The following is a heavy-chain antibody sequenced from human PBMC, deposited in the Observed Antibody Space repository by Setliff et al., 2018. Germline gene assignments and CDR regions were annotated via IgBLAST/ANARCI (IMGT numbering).Heavy chain of an antibody. CDR1: GYSFSIQW. D-gene: IGHD6-19*01. CDR3: ARQLWSSGWIGAFDI. CDR2: ISPGDSDT. J-gene: IGHJ3*02. Sequence: GESLKISCEGSGYSFSIQWIAWVRQMPGKGLEWMGIISPGDSDTRYSTSFQGQVTISVDKSINTAYLHWSSLKASDTAMYYCARQLWSSGWIGAFDIWGQGTMVTVSS. V-gene: IGHV5-51*01.